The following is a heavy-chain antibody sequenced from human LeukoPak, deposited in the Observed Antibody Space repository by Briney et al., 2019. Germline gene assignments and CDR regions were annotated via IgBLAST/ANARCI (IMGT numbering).Heavy chain of an antibody. D-gene: IGHD3-10*01. CDR3: AILTLWFGELFDY. CDR1: GGSISSSSYY. J-gene: IGHJ4*02. CDR2: IYYSGST. Sequence: SVTLSLTCTVSGGSISSSSYYWGWICQPPGKGLEWIRSIYYSGSTYYNPSLKSRVTISVDTSKNQFSLKLSSVTAADTAVYYCAILTLWFGELFDYWGQGTLVTVSS. V-gene: IGHV4-39*01.